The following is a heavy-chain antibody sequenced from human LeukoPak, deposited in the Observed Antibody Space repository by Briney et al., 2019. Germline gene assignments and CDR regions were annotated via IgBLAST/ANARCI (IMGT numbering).Heavy chain of an antibody. J-gene: IGHJ4*02. D-gene: IGHD2-2*01. V-gene: IGHV3-30*04. Sequence: PGRSLRLSCAASGFTFSGYAMHWACQAPGKGLEWVAVISYDGSNKYYTDSVKGRFTISRDNSKNTLYLQMNSLRAEDTAVYYCARANAPAAAARIDYWGQGTLVTVSS. CDR1: GFTFSGYA. CDR2: ISYDGSNK. CDR3: ARANAPAAAARIDY.